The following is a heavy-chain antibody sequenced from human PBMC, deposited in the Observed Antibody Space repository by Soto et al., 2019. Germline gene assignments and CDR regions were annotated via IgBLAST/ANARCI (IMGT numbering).Heavy chain of an antibody. CDR3: ATYSSLDY. CDR2: IYSGGST. CDR1: GFTVSNNY. Sequence: EVQLVETGGGLIQPGGSLRLSCAASGFTVSNNYMSWVRQAPGKGLECVSLIYSGGSTYYADSVKGRFTISRDNSKNTLYLQMNSLRAEDTAVYYCATYSSLDYWGQGTLVTVSS. D-gene: IGHD6-13*01. V-gene: IGHV3-53*02. J-gene: IGHJ4*02.